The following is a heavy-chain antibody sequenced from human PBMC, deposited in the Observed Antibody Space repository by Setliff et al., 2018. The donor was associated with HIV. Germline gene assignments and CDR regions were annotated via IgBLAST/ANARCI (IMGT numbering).Heavy chain of an antibody. CDR1: GGSISSYY. J-gene: IGHJ6*03. CDR3: AREECSSTSCFPYYYYYMDV. CDR2: IYTSGST. Sequence: PSETLSLTCTVSGGSISSYYWSWIRQPAGKGLEWIGRIYTSGSTNYNPSLKSRVTMSVDTSKNQFSLRLSSVTAADTAVYYCAREECSSTSCFPYYYYYMDVWGKGTTVTVSS. V-gene: IGHV4-4*07. D-gene: IGHD2-2*01.